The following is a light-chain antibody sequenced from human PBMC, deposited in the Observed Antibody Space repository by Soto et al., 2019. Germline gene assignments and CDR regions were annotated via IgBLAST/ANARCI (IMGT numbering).Light chain of an antibody. Sequence: QSVLTQAPSASGTPGQRVTFSCSGGSSNLGSNPVNWYQQKVPGTAPRLLIYSSNRRPSGVPDRFSGSKSGTSASLAISGLQSEDEATYYGSAWDGSLYGPVFGGGTKLTVL. CDR3: SAWDGSLYGPV. CDR2: SSN. J-gene: IGLJ2*01. V-gene: IGLV1-44*01. CDR1: SSNLGSNP.